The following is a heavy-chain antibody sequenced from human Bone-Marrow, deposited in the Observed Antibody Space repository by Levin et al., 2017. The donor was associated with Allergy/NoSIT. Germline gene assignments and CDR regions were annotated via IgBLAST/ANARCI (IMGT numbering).Heavy chain of an antibody. J-gene: IGHJ4*02. CDR1: GGSVTSGSYY. CDR2: IYYSGNT. Sequence: SQTLSLPCTVSGGSVTSGSYYWNWFRQPPGKGLEWIGYIYYSGNTNYNPSLKSRVSTSVDASKNQFSLKLNSVTAADTAVYFCARGIAWHFDYWGQGTLVPVSS. CDR3: ARGIAWHFDY. V-gene: IGHV4-61*01. D-gene: IGHD2-21*01.